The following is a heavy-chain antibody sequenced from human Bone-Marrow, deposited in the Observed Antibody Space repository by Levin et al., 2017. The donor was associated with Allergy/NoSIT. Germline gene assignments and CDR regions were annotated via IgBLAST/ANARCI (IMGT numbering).Heavy chain of an antibody. J-gene: IGHJ4*02. V-gene: IGHV4-59*01. D-gene: IGHD5-18*01. CDR1: GGSMSPFY. CDR2: IFHTGRT. CDR3: ARARDNYGYLPLDY. Sequence: SETLSLTCSVSGGSMSPFYWSWIRQSPGRGLECIGYIFHTGRTTYNPSLTGRVTMSVDTSRNQFSLKLTSVTAADSALYFCARARDNYGYLPLDYWGRGTLVTVSS.